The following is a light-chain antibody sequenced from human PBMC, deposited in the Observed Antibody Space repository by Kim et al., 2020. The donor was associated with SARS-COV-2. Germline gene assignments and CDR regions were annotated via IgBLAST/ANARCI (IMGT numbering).Light chain of an antibody. J-gene: IGKJ4*01. CDR2: DAS. V-gene: IGKV3-11*01. Sequence: LSPGERPTLSCRASQSVTTYLAWYQQKPGQAPRLLIYDASNRATGIPARFSGSGSGTDFTLTISSLESEDFAVYYCQQRSNWPLTFGGGTKVDIK. CDR3: QQRSNWPLT. CDR1: QSVTTY.